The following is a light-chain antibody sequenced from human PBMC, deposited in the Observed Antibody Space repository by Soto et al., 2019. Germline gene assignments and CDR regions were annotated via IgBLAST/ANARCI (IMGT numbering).Light chain of an antibody. J-gene: IGKJ1*01. CDR3: QQRSNWPRT. CDR2: DVS. CDR1: QNISNY. V-gene: IGKV3-11*01. Sequence: IVLTQSPATLSLSPGKRASLSCRASQNISNYLIWYQQKPGQAPRLLIYDVSNRATGIPARFSGSGSGTDFALTNSSLEPEDFAVYDCQQRSNWPRTFGQGTKVDIK.